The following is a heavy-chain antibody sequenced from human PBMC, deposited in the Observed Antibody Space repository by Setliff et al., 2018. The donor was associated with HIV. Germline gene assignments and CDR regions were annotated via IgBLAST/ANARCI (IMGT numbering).Heavy chain of an antibody. V-gene: IGHV1-69*05. Sequence: SVKVSCKASGGTFSSYAISWVRQAPGQGLEWMGGIIPIFGTANYAQKFQGRVTITKDESTSTAYMELRSLRSEDTAVYYCARDRGGVGYNPSYYFDYWGQGTLVTVSS. D-gene: IGHD3-16*01. CDR3: ARDRGGVGYNPSYYFDY. J-gene: IGHJ4*02. CDR1: GGTFSSYA. CDR2: IIPIFGTA.